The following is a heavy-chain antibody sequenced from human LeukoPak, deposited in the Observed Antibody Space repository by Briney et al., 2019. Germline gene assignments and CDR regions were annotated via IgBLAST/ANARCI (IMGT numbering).Heavy chain of an antibody. CDR1: GFTFSSYA. CDR3: AKDGYCDSGSCYGWFDP. D-gene: IGHD2-15*01. J-gene: IGHJ5*02. CDR2: ISYDGYNK. V-gene: IGHV3-30*04. Sequence: PGRSLRLSCAASGFTFSSYAMHWVRPAQGKGLEWVAVISYDGYNKYYADSVRGRFTISRDNSKNTLYVQMDSLKAEDTALYYCAKDGYCDSGSCYGWFDPWGQGTLVTVSS.